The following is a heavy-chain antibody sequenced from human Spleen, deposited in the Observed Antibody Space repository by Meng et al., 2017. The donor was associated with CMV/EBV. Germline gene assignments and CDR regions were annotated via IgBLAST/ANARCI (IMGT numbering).Heavy chain of an antibody. Sequence: QVRLVQAGAEGKKPGSSVKVSCKASGGTFSSYAISWVRQAPGQGLEWMGGIIPNSGGTNYAQKFQGKVTMTRDTSISTAYMELSRLRSDDTAVYYCARVRYGDYGTIKYYFDYWGQGTLVTVSS. CDR2: IIPNSGGT. J-gene: IGHJ4*02. CDR3: ARVRYGDYGTIKYYFDY. CDR1: GGTFSSYA. V-gene: IGHV1-2*02. D-gene: IGHD4-17*01.